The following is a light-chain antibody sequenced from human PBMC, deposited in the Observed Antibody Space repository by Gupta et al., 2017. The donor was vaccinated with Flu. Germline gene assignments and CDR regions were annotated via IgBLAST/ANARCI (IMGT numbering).Light chain of an antibody. J-gene: IGLJ3*02. CDR2: VVS. CDR3: CSYTGSGLL. V-gene: IGLV2-11*01. Sequence: QSALAQPRSVSRSPGQSVAISCTGTSSDIGAYNYVSWYQQHPGKGPKLMIYVVSKRPSGVPDRFSGSKSGNTASLTISGLQPEDEADYFCCSYTGSGLLFGGGTKVTVL. CDR1: SSDIGAYNY.